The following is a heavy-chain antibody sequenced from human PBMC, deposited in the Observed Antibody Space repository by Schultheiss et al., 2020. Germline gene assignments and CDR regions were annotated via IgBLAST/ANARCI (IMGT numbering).Heavy chain of an antibody. J-gene: IGHJ4*02. D-gene: IGHD2-2*01. V-gene: IGHV3-73*01. CDR1: GFTFSGSA. CDR3: TRGYCSSTSCSTGDDY. CDR2: IRSKANSYAT. Sequence: GESLKISCAASGFTFSGSAMHWVRQASGKGLEWVGRIRSKANSYATAYAASVKGRFTISRDDSKNTAYLQMNSLKTEDTAVYYCTRGYCSSTSCSTGDDYWGQGTLVTVYS.